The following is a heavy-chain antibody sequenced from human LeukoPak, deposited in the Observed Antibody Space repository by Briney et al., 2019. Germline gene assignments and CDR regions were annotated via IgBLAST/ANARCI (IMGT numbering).Heavy chain of an antibody. CDR3: ARGSGWSKNEYYFDY. CDR2: ISSSSSTI. V-gene: IGHV3-48*04. J-gene: IGHJ4*02. CDR1: GFTFSSYS. Sequence: GGSLRLSCAASGFTFSSYSMNWVRQAPGKGLEWVSYISSSSSTIYYADSVKGRFTISRDNAKNSLYLQMNSLRAEDTAVYYCARGSGWSKNEYYFDYWGQGTLVTVSS. D-gene: IGHD6-19*01.